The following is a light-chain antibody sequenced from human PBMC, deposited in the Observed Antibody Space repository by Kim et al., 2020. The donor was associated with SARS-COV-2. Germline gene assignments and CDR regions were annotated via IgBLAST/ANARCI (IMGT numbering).Light chain of an antibody. V-gene: IGKV1-16*02. Sequence: ASVEDKVTLSCGASLSICKYLAWGQQKQEKAPKCLIYTASSLQSGVPSKCSGGGSGPYFTLSLSSLRPENSATFYCQQYDIYPLTFGGRSKV. CDR2: TAS. J-gene: IGKJ4*01. CDR1: LSICKY. CDR3: QQYDIYPLT.